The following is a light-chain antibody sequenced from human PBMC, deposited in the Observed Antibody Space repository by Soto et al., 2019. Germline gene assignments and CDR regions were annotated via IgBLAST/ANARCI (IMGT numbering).Light chain of an antibody. CDR1: QSVSSY. J-gene: IGKJ5*01. CDR3: QQRSNWQVT. V-gene: IGKV3-11*01. Sequence: EIVLTQSPVTLSLSPGERATLSCRASQSVSSYLAWYQQKPGQAPRLLIYDASNRATGIPARFSGSGSGTDFTLTISSLGPEDFAVYYCQQRSNWQVTFGQGTRLEIK. CDR2: DAS.